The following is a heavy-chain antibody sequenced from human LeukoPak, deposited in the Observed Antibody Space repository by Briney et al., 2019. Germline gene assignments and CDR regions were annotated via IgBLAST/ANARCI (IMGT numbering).Heavy chain of an antibody. V-gene: IGHV5-51*03. CDR2: IYPGDSDT. J-gene: IGHJ4*02. CDR3: ARLRSSGSNEYYFDY. CDR1: GSNFTRYW. Sequence: AGGAPEISWWGSGSNFTRYWIGLGRPLPGEGLGGGGIIYPGDSDTRYSPSFQGQVTISADKSISTAYLQWSSLQASDTTMYYCARLRSSGSNEYYFDYWGQGTLVTVSS. D-gene: IGHD1-26*01.